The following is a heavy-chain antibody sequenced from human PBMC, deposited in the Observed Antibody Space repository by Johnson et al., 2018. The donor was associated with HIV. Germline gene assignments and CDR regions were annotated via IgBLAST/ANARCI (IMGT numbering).Heavy chain of an antibody. CDR1: GFTFSSYG. CDR2: ISYDGSNK. CDR3: TTESDEEQSVRGDAFDI. Sequence: QVQLVESGGGVVQPGRSLRLSCAASGFTFSSYGMHWVRQAPGKGLEWVAVISYDGSNKYYADSVKGRFTISRDNSKNTLYLQMNSLRAEDTAVYYCTTESDEEQSVRGDAFDIWGQGTKVTVSS. D-gene: IGHD6-6*01. V-gene: IGHV3-30*03. J-gene: IGHJ3*02.